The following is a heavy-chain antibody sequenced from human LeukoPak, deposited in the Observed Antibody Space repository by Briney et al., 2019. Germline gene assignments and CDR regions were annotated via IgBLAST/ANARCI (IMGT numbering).Heavy chain of an antibody. CDR3: ARSLSPYHDYDAFDI. J-gene: IGHJ3*02. D-gene: IGHD4-17*01. CDR1: GFTFSSYA. CDR2: ISGSGGST. V-gene: IGHV3-23*01. Sequence: GGSLRLSCAASGFTFSSYAMSWVRQAPGKGLEWVSAISGSGGSTYYADSVKGRFTISRDNAKNSQYLQMNSLRAEDTAVYYCARSLSPYHDYDAFDIWGQGTMVTVSS.